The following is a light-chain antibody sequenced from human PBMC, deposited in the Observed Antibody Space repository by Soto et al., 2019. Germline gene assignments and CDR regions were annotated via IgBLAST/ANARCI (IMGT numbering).Light chain of an antibody. V-gene: IGKV3-15*01. Sequence: EIVMTQSPATLYVSPGERATLSCRASQSVSSNLAWYQKKPGQAPRLLIYGASSRATGIPARFSGSASGTEFTLTISGLQSEDFAVYYCQQYNDWPWTFGQGTKVEIK. J-gene: IGKJ1*01. CDR1: QSVSSN. CDR2: GAS. CDR3: QQYNDWPWT.